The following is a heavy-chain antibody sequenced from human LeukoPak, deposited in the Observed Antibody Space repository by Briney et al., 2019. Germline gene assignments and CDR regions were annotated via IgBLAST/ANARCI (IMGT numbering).Heavy chain of an antibody. CDR2: ISYDGSNK. CDR1: GFTVSSNY. CDR3: ATSGY. J-gene: IGHJ4*02. V-gene: IGHV3-30-3*01. Sequence: GGSLRLSCAASGFTVSSNYMSWVRQAPGKGLEWVAVISYDGSNKYYADSVKGRFTISRDNSKNTLYLQMNSLRAEDTAVYYCATSGYWGQGTLVTVSS. D-gene: IGHD3-22*01.